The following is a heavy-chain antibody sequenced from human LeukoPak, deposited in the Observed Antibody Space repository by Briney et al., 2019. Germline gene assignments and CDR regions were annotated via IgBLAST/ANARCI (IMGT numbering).Heavy chain of an antibody. CDR2: IKQDGSEK. D-gene: IGHD4-17*01. V-gene: IGHV3-7*01. CDR3: ARGTVTDY. CDR1: GSTFSSYW. J-gene: IGHJ4*02. Sequence: GGSLRLSCAASGSTFSSYWMSWVRQAPGKGLEWVANIKQDGSEKYYVDSVKGRFTISRDNAKNSLYLQMNSLRAEDTAVYYCARGTVTDYWGQGTLVTVSS.